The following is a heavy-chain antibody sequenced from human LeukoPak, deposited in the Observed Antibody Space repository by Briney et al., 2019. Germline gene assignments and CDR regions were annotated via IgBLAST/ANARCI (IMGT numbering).Heavy chain of an antibody. D-gene: IGHD2-15*01. CDR2: ISSSSSYI. V-gene: IGHV3-21*01. Sequence: PGGSLRLSCAASGFTFSSYSMNWVRQAPGKGLEWVSSISSSSSYIYYADSVKGRFTISRDNAKNSLYLQMNSLRAEDTAVYYCARDPRDIVVVVAATPVGYYYGTDVWGQGTTVTVSS. CDR1: GFTFSSYS. J-gene: IGHJ6*02. CDR3: ARDPRDIVVVVAATPVGYYYGTDV.